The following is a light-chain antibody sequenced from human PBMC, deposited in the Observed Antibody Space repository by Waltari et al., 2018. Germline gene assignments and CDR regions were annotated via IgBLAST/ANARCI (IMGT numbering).Light chain of an antibody. CDR1: QRVTRN. J-gene: IGKJ2*01. CDR3: QQYNNWPPYT. CDR2: GAA. Sequence: EIVITQSPATLSVSPGERATLSCRASQRVTRNFAWYQQKPGQAPRLLIYGAATRATGIPARFSGSGSGTEFTRTISSLQSEDFAVYDCQQYNNWPPYTFGQGTKLEIK. V-gene: IGKV3-15*01.